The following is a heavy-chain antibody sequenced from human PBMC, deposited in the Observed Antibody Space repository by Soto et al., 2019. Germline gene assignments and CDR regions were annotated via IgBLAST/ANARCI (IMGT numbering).Heavy chain of an antibody. V-gene: IGHV3-30-3*01. CDR2: ISYDGSDK. CDR3: ARPRNIIIWFGELPDV. Sequence: QVQLEESGGGVVQPGRSLRLSCPASGFPFRTHVSHWVGRPQGKGLEWVGVISYDGSDKYYAVSVKGRFTISRDNSKNTLYLQMNSLRVEDTAVYYCARPRNIIIWFGELPDVWGQGTTVIVS. CDR1: GFPFRTHV. D-gene: IGHD3-10*01. J-gene: IGHJ6*02.